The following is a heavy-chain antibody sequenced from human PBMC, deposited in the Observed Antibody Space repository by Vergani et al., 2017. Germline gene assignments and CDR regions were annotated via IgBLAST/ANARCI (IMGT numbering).Heavy chain of an antibody. CDR2: IYYSGST. Sequence: QVQLQESGPGLVKPSETLSLTCTVSGGSISRYYWSWIRQPPGKGLEWIGYIYYSGSTNYNPSLKSRVTRSVDTSKNQFSLKLSAVTAADTAVYYCARAPYGYFDYWGQGTLVTVSS. V-gene: IGHV4-59*01. J-gene: IGHJ4*02. CDR3: ARAPYGYFDY. CDR1: GGSISRYY. D-gene: IGHD3-10*01.